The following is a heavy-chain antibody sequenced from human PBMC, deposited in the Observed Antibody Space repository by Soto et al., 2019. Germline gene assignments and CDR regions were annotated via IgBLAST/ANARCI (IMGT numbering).Heavy chain of an antibody. CDR1: GGSITSSGYY. J-gene: IGHJ4*02. CDR3: ARGGGSTKVDY. CDR2: TSNSGST. V-gene: IGHV4-31*03. Sequence: QVQLQESGPGLVKPSQTLSLTCTVSGGSITSSGYYWSWIRQHPGEGLEWIGFTSNSGSTSYNPSLKSRVTMSVDTSSSQFSLNLRSLTAADTAVYYCARGGGSTKVDYWGQGTLVTVSP. D-gene: IGHD2-2*01.